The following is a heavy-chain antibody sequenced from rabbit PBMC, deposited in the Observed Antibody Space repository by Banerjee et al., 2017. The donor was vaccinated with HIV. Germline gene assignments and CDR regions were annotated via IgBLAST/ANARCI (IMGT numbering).Heavy chain of an antibody. V-gene: IGHV1S39*01. CDR2: IDPVFGST. Sequence: QGQLKETGGGLVQPGGSLTLSCKASGFDFSSYYMSWVRQAPGKGLEWIGYIDPVFGSTYYASWVNGRFTISKTSSTTVTLQMTSLTAADTATYFCARYVGSSGYFNLWGPGTLVTVS. J-gene: IGHJ4*01. CDR3: ARYVGSSGYFNL. D-gene: IGHD8-1*01. CDR1: GFDFSSYYM.